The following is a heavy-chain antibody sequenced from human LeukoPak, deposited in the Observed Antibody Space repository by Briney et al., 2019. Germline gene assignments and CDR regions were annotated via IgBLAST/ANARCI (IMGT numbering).Heavy chain of an antibody. V-gene: IGHV3-23*01. CDR2: IRGSGDRT. CDR3: ARDDAVDGGYLDY. Sequence: GGSLRLSCVASGFSFPNYAMTWVRQAPGERLEWVSAIRGSGDRTSYADSFKGRFTMSRDKSKNTLYLQMNSLRAEDTAVYYCARDDAVDGGYLDYWGQGALVTVSS. J-gene: IGHJ4*02. D-gene: IGHD6-19*01. CDR1: GFSFPNYA.